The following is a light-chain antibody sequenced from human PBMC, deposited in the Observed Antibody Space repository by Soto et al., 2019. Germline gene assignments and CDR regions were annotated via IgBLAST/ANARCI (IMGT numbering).Light chain of an antibody. CDR3: QQRSHWPPT. CDR2: DAS. CDR1: QSVDTY. J-gene: IGKJ5*01. Sequence: EIVMTQSAAALXLXXGXXXXXXXXASQSVDTYLAWYQQKPGQAPRLLIYDASNRATGIPARFSGSGSGTDYSLTITSLEPEDFAVYYCQQRSHWPPTFGQGTRLEIK. V-gene: IGKV3-11*01.